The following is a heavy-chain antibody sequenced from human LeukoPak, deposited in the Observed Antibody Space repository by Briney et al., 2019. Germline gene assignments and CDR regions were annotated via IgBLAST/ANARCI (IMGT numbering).Heavy chain of an antibody. CDR3: ARLPGDGYDDY. V-gene: IGHV1-46*01. CDR1: GHTFTSYY. Sequence: ASVKVSCKASGHTFTSYYMHWVRQAPGQGLEWMGIINPSGGSTSYAQKFQGRVTMTRDTSTSTVYMELSSLRSEDTAVYYCARLPGDGYDDYWGQGTLVTVSS. CDR2: INPSGGST. D-gene: IGHD5-24*01. J-gene: IGHJ4*02.